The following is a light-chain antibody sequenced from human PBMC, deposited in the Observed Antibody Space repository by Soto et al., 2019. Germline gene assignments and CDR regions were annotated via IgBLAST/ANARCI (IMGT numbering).Light chain of an antibody. Sequence: DIPMTQSPSFVSASVGDRVTINCRASQGITYWLAWYQQRPGQAPTLLIYAASTLQYGVPSRFSGSGSGTDFTLTINSLQPEDFATYYCQQSHSFPLTFGGGTKVEI. CDR2: AAS. V-gene: IGKV1-12*01. CDR3: QQSHSFPLT. J-gene: IGKJ4*01. CDR1: QGITYW.